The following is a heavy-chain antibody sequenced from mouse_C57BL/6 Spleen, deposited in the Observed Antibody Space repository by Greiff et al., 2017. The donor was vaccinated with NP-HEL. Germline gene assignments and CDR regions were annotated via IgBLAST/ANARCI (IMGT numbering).Heavy chain of an antibody. Sequence: QVQLQQPGAELVRPGSSVKLSCKASGYTFTSYWMDWVKQRPGQGLEWIGNIYPSDSETHYNQKFKDKATLTVDKSSSTAYMQLSSLTSEESAVYYCARGNYDYPWFAYWGQGTLVTVSA. J-gene: IGHJ3*01. CDR3: ARGNYDYPWFAY. V-gene: IGHV1-61*01. D-gene: IGHD2-4*01. CDR1: GYTFTSYW. CDR2: IYPSDSET.